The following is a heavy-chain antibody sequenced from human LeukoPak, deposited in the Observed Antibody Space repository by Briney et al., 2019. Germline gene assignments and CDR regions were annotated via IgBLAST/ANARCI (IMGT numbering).Heavy chain of an antibody. CDR3: AKDRVTMVRGVIITFDY. CDR2: IRYDGSNK. V-gene: IGHV3-30*02. J-gene: IGHJ4*02. Sequence: PGGSLRLSCAASGFAFSSYGTNLVRQAPGKGLEWVAFIRYDGSNKYYADSVKGRFTISRDNSKNTLYLQMNSLRAEDTAVYYCAKDRVTMVRGVIITFDYWGQGTLVTVSS. D-gene: IGHD3-10*01. CDR1: GFAFSSYG.